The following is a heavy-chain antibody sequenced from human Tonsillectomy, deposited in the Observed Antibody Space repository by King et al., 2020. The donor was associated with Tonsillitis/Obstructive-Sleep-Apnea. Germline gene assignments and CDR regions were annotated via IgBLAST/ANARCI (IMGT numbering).Heavy chain of an antibody. D-gene: IGHD3-16*01. V-gene: IGHV3-43*02. CDR1: GFTFDDYA. CDR2: ITGDGIST. CDR3: AKAGHGGGEGVYFDL. Sequence: VQLVESGGGVVQPGGSLRLSCAASGFTFDDYAMHWVRQAPGKGLEWVSLITGDGISTYYADSVKGRFTISRDISKNSLYLQMNSLRTEDTALYYCAKAGHGGGEGVYFDLWGRGTLVTVSS. J-gene: IGHJ2*01.